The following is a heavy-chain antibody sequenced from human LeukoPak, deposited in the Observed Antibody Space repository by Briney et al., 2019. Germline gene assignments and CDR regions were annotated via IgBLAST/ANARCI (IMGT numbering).Heavy chain of an antibody. V-gene: IGHV3-23*01. Sequence: GGSLRLSCAASGFTFSSYAMSWVRQAPGKGLEWVSAISGSGGSTYYADSVKGRFTISRDNSKNTLYLQMNSLRAEDTAVYYCALLRGEFRTLRNNWFDPWGQGTLVTVSS. J-gene: IGHJ5*02. CDR3: ALLRGEFRTLRNNWFDP. CDR1: GFTFSSYA. CDR2: ISGSGGST. D-gene: IGHD3-16*01.